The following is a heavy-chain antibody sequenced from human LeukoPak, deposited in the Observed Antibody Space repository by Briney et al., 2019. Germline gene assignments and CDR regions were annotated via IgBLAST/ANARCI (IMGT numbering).Heavy chain of an antibody. V-gene: IGHV3-21*01. Sequence: GGSLRLSCAASGFTFSSYSMNWVRQAPGKGLEWVSSISSSSSYIYYADSVKGRFTISRDNAKNSLYLQMNSLRAEDTAVNYCARALDYDFWSGYYTGMSLGYYYYGMDVWGQGTTVTVSS. D-gene: IGHD3-3*01. CDR1: GFTFSSYS. CDR2: ISSSSSYI. J-gene: IGHJ6*02. CDR3: ARALDYDFWSGYYTGMSLGYYYYGMDV.